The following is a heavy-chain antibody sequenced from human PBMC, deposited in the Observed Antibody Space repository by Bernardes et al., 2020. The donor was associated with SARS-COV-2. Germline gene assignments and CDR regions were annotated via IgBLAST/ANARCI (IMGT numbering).Heavy chain of an antibody. D-gene: IGHD6-19*01. CDR2: IYHSGNT. CDR1: GGPFSGYF. CDR3: ARGRRFSSAWWNFDY. V-gene: IGHV4-34*01. J-gene: IGHJ4*02. Sequence: ETLSLTCAVYGGPFSGYFWSWIRQPPGKGLEWIGEIYHSGNTNYNPSLKSRATISVDTSKDQFSLELSSVTAADTAVYFCARGRRFSSAWWNFDYWAPGTLVTVSS.